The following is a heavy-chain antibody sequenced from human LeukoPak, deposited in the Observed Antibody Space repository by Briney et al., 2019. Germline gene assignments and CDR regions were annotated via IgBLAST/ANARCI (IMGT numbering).Heavy chain of an antibody. CDR3: ARGYSYGYEDY. CDR2: INAGNGNT. D-gene: IGHD1-26*01. V-gene: IGHV1-3*01. CDR1: GYIFTSYA. J-gene: IGHJ4*02. Sequence: ASVKVPCKASGYIFTSYAMHWVRQAPGQRLEWMGWINAGNGNTEYSQKFQGRVTITRDTSASTAYMELSSLRSEDTAVYYCARGYSYGYEDYWGQGTPVTVSS.